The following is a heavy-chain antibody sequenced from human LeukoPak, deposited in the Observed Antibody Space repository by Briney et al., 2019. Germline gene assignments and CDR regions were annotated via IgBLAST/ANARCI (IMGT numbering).Heavy chain of an antibody. Sequence: GGSLRLSCAASGFTFSSYAMHWVRQAPGKGLEWVAVISYDGSNKYYVDSVKGRFTISRDNSKNTLYLQMNSLRAEDTAVYYCARAITMIVVAAKYWGQGTLVTVSS. CDR2: ISYDGSNK. J-gene: IGHJ4*02. D-gene: IGHD3-22*01. CDR1: GFTFSSYA. CDR3: ARAITMIVVAAKY. V-gene: IGHV3-30-3*01.